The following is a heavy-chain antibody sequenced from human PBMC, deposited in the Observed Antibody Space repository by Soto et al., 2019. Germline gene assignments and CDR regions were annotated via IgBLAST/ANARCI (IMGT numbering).Heavy chain of an antibody. CDR2: ISAYNGNT. CDR3: ARDVRTIFGVVIRRSYGMDV. Sequence: ASGKGSCKASGYTFTSYGISWVRQAPGQGREWMGWISAYNGNTNYAQKLQGRVTMTTDTSTSTAYMELRSLRSDDTAVYYCARDVRTIFGVVIRRSYGMDVWGQGTTVTVSS. D-gene: IGHD3-3*01. J-gene: IGHJ6*02. CDR1: GYTFTSYG. V-gene: IGHV1-18*04.